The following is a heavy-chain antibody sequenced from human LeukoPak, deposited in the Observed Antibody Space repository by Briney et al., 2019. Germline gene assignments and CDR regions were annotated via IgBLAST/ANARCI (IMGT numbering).Heavy chain of an antibody. V-gene: IGHV1-46*01. CDR2: INPSGGST. Sequence: GASVKVSCKASGYTFTSYYMHWVRQAPGQGLEWMGIINPSGGSTSYAQKFQGRVTITRDTSASTAYMELSSLRSEDTAVYYCASGSGSYPHYWGQGTLVTVSS. CDR3: ASGSGSYPHY. CDR1: GYTFTSYY. J-gene: IGHJ4*02. D-gene: IGHD3-10*01.